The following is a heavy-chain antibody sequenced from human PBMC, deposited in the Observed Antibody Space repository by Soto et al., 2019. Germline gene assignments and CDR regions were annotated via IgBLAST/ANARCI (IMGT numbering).Heavy chain of an antibody. V-gene: IGHV4-31*03. CDR3: ARAPGSLWFGELSAGLDY. J-gene: IGHJ4*02. CDR2: IYYSGST. Sequence: SETLSLTCTVSGGSISSGSYYWSWIRQHPGKGLEWIGYIYYSGSTYYNPSLKSRVTISVDTSKNQFSLKLSSVTAADTAVYYCARAPGSLWFGELSAGLDYWGQGTLVTVSS. CDR1: GGSISSGSYY. D-gene: IGHD3-10*01.